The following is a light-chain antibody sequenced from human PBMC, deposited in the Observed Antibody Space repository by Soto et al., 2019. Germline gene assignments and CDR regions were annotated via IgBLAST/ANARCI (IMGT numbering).Light chain of an antibody. CDR2: AAS. Sequence: DIQMTQSPSSLSASVGDRVTITCRASQSISSYLNWYQQKPGKAPKLLIYAASSLQSGVPSRFSGSGSGTDFTLTISSLQPEDFATYYCQQTSSTNVSSGGGTKVDIK. CDR3: QQTSSTNVS. CDR1: QSISSY. J-gene: IGKJ4*01. V-gene: IGKV1-39*01.